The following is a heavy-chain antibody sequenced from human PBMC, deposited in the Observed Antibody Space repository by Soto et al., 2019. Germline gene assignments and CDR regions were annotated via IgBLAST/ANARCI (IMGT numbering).Heavy chain of an antibody. CDR2: VYQSGRT. V-gene: IGHV4-30-4*07. J-gene: IGHJ4*02. Sequence: SETLSLTCSVSGAYVSSAGYSWGWIRQPPGKGLEWIGYVYQSGRTYGSVTTSYNPSLESRVTISVDRSTNQFSLKLISVTAADTAVYFCARGQSIVAAIDYFDYWGQGSLVTVSS. CDR1: GAYVSSAGYS. D-gene: IGHD5-12*01. CDR3: ARGQSIVAAIDYFDY.